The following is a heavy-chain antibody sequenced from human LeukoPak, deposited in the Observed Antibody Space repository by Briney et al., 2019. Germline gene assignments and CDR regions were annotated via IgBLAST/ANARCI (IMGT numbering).Heavy chain of an antibody. D-gene: IGHD3-22*01. CDR2: ISSSGSTI. CDR1: GFTFSDYY. CDR3: AKGSDYYDSSGYYGGMDV. V-gene: IGHV3-11*01. J-gene: IGHJ6*02. Sequence: GGSLRLSCAASGFTFSDYYMSWIRQAPGKGLEWVSYISSSGSTIYYADSVKGRFTISRDNAKNSLYLQMNSLRAEDTALYYCAKGSDYYDSSGYYGGMDVWGQGTTVTVSS.